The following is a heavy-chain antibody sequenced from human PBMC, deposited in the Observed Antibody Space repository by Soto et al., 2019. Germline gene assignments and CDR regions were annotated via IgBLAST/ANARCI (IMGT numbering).Heavy chain of an antibody. CDR2: IYSGGST. D-gene: IGHD3-10*01. Sequence: EVQLVESGGGLVQSGGSLRLSCAASGFTVSSNYMSWVRQAPGKALEWVSVIYSGGSTYYADSVKGRFTISRDNSKNTLYLQMHSLRAEDMAVYYCAVLWFGEPARFDYWGQGTLVTVSS. CDR3: AVLWFGEPARFDY. V-gene: IGHV3-66*01. J-gene: IGHJ4*02. CDR1: GFTVSSNY.